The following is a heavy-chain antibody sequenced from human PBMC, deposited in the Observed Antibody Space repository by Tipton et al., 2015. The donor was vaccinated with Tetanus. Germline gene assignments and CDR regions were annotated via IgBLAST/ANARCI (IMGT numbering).Heavy chain of an antibody. CDR3: ARDQARGARGWNYFDY. Sequence: TLSLTCTVSGGSISSGGYYWSWVRQHPGKGLEWIGDIYYSGSTYYNPSLKSRVPISVDTSKNQFSLKLKSVTAADTAVYYCARDQARGARGWNYFDYWGQGTLVTVSS. V-gene: IGHV4-31*03. CDR1: GGSISSGGYY. D-gene: IGHD1-26*01. J-gene: IGHJ4*02. CDR2: IYYSGST.